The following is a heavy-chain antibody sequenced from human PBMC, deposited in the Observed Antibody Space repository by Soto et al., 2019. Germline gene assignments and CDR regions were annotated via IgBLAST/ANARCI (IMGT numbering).Heavy chain of an antibody. CDR3: ATEPHYDFWSGSPPYYFDY. CDR2: IIPIFGTA. J-gene: IGHJ4*02. CDR1: GGTFSSYA. Sequence: GASVKVSCKASGGTFSSYAISWVRQAPGQGLEWMGGIIPIFGTANYAQKFQGRVTITADESTSTAYMELSSLRSEDTAVYYCATEPHYDFWSGSPPYYFDYWGQGTLVTVSS. D-gene: IGHD3-3*01. V-gene: IGHV1-69*13.